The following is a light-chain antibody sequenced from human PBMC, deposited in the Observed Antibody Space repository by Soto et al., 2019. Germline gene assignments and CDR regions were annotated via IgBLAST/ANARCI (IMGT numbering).Light chain of an antibody. Sequence: EIVLTQSPGTLSLSPGERATLSCRASQSVSSSYLAWYQQKPGQAPRLLIYGASSRATGIPDMFSGSGSGTDCTLTISRLEPEDFEVYYCEQYCSSPRNAFGQGTKLEIK. J-gene: IGKJ2*01. CDR2: GAS. CDR3: EQYCSSPRNA. V-gene: IGKV3-20*01. CDR1: QSVSSSY.